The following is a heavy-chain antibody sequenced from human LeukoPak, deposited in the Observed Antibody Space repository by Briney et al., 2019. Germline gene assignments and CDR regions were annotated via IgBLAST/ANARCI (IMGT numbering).Heavy chain of an antibody. CDR2: ISSSGSTI. D-gene: IGHD3-22*01. Sequence: GGSLRLSCAASGFTFSSYEMDWVRQAPGKGLEWVSYISSSGSTIYHADSVKGRFTISRDNAKNSLYLQMNSLRAEDTAVYYCASWRYYDSSGYYLGEFDYWGQGTLVTVSS. J-gene: IGHJ4*02. V-gene: IGHV3-48*03. CDR1: GFTFSSYE. CDR3: ASWRYYDSSGYYLGEFDY.